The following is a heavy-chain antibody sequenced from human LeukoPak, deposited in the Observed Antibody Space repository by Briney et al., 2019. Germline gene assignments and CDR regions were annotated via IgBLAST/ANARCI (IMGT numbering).Heavy chain of an antibody. J-gene: IGHJ6*02. D-gene: IGHD3-10*01. CDR1: GYSFGNRW. CDR3: ARGAYGSGSYYNYYGMDV. Sequence: GESLKISCKGSGYSFGNRWIGWVCQMPGKGLEWMGIIYPDDSDTIYSPSFEGQVTISADKSISTAYLQWSSLKASDTAMYYCARGAYGSGSYYNYYGMDVWGQGTTVNVS. CDR2: IYPDDSDT. V-gene: IGHV5-51*01.